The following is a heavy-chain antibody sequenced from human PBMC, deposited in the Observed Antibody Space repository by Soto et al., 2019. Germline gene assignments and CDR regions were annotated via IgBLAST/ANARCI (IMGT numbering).Heavy chain of an antibody. CDR1: GGSFSGYY. CDR3: AKVVVLNRYYNFDY. D-gene: IGHD3-9*01. J-gene: IGHJ4*02. CDR2: INHSGST. V-gene: IGHV4-34*01. Sequence: SETLSLTCAVYGGSFSGYYWTWIRQPPGTGLEWIGEINHSGSTNYNPSLKSRVTISVDTAKNQVSLKLTSVTAADTAVYYCAKVVVLNRYYNFDYWGPGILVTVSS.